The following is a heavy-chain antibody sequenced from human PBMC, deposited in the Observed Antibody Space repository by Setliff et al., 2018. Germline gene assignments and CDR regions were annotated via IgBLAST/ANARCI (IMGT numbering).Heavy chain of an antibody. CDR1: GGTFRSYG. V-gene: IGHV1-69*05. CDR2: IIPNSGTT. CDR3: AREVVVVKSAINYYYYMDV. J-gene: IGHJ6*03. D-gene: IGHD2-2*01. Sequence: SVKVSCKASGGTFRSYGISWVRQAPGQGLEWMGGIIPNSGTTSYAQKFQGRVTITTDESTNTAYMELSSLRSDDTAVFYCAREVVVVKSAINYYYYMDVWGKGTTVTVSS.